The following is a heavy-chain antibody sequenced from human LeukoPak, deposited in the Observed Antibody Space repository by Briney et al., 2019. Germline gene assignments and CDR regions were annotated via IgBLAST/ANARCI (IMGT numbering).Heavy chain of an antibody. V-gene: IGHV3-30*04. CDR1: GFTFSSYA. D-gene: IGHD3-10*01. CDR2: ISYDGSNK. CDR3: ARDRYQGSGSYSPYY. J-gene: IGHJ4*02. Sequence: GGSLRLSCAASGFTFSSYAMHWVRQAPGKGLEWVAVISYDGSNKYYADSVKGRFTISRDNSKNTLYLQMNSLRAEDTAVYYCARDRYQGSGSYSPYYWGQGTLVTVSS.